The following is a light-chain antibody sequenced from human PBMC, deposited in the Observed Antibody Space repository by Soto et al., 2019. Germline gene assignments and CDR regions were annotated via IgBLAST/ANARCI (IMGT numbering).Light chain of an antibody. CDR1: QSISNS. V-gene: IGKV1-39*01. CDR2: AAS. Sequence: DIHMTQYPSSLSASVGDRVTITCRASQSISNSLNWYQQKPGNAPKVLIYAASNLKSGVPSKFSGSGSGTDFTLTIDSLQPEDFAIYYCQQSSTTPYTFGQGTKVDIK. J-gene: IGKJ2*01. CDR3: QQSSTTPYT.